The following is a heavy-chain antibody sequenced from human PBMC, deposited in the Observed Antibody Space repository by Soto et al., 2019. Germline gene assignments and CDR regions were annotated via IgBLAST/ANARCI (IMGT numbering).Heavy chain of an antibody. D-gene: IGHD2-15*01. J-gene: IGHJ4*02. V-gene: IGHV3-30*02. Sequence: DSVKGRFTISRENSKNTLYLQMNSLRAEDTAVYYCAKDIVVVVAATGPDYWGQGTLVTVSS. CDR3: AKDIVVVVAATGPDY.